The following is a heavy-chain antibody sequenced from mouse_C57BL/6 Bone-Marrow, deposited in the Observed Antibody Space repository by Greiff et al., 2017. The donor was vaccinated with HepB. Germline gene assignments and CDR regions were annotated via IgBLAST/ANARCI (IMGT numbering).Heavy chain of an antibody. Sequence: VQLQQPGAELVKPGASVKLSCKASGYTFTSYWMQWVKQRPGQGLEWIGEIDPSDSYTNYNQQFKGKATLTVDTSSSPAYMQLSSLTSEDSAVYYCARWYYGSSYHWYFDVWGTGTTVTVSS. CDR3: ARWYYGSSYHWYFDV. CDR1: GYTFTSYW. D-gene: IGHD1-1*01. CDR2: IDPSDSYT. J-gene: IGHJ1*03. V-gene: IGHV1-50*01.